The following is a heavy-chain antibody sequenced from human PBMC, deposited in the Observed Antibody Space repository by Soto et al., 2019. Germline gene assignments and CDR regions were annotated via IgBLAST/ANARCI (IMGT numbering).Heavy chain of an antibody. D-gene: IGHD3-22*01. J-gene: IGHJ2*01. CDR3: ARHAFVHYYDSSDICWYFGL. CDR1: GYSFTSYW. Sequence: EVQLVQSGAEVKKPGESLKISCKGSGYSFTSYWIGWVRQMPGKGLEWMGIIYPGDSDTRYSPSFQGQVTISADKSISTAYLQWSSLKASDTAMYYCARHAFVHYYDSSDICWYFGLWGRGTLVTVSS. V-gene: IGHV5-51*01. CDR2: IYPGDSDT.